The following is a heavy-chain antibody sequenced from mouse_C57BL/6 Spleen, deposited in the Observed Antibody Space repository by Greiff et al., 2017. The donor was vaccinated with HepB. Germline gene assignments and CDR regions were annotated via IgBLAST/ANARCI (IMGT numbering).Heavy chain of an antibody. CDR2: INPYNGGT. CDR1: GYTFTDYY. V-gene: IGHV1-19*01. CDR3: ARESNLNMDY. D-gene: IGHD2-5*01. J-gene: IGHJ4*01. Sequence: VQLQQSGPVLVKPGASVKMSCKASGYTFTDYYMNWVKQSHGKSLEWIGVINPYNGGTSYNQKFKGKATLTVDKSSSTAYMELNSLTSEDSAVYYCARESNLNMDYWGQGTSVTVSS.